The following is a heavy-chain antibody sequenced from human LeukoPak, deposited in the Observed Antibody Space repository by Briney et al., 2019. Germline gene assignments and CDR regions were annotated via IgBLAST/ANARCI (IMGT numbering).Heavy chain of an antibody. CDR2: IIPSDGST. J-gene: IGHJ4*02. V-gene: IGHV1-46*01. D-gene: IGHD3-10*01. CDR1: GYSFTRDL. CDR3: ARGKVVTMVRGVIITYFDY. Sequence: ASVKVSCKASGYSFTRDLIHWVPQAPGQGLEWMGIIIPSDGSTSYAQKFQGRVTMTRDTSTSTVYMELSSLRSEDTAVYYCARGKVVTMVRGVIITYFDYWGQGTLATVSS.